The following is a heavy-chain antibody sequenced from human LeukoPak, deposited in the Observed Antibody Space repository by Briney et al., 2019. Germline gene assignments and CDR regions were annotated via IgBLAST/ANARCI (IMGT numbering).Heavy chain of an antibody. CDR1: GGSISSYY. Sequence: SETLSLTCTVSGGSISSYYWSWIRQPPGKGLEWIGNIYDRGSTKYNPPLKSRATISVDTSKNQFSLRLSSVTAADTAVYYCARGRTFDNWGQGTLVTVSS. CDR2: IYDRGST. CDR3: ARGRTFDN. V-gene: IGHV4-59*01. J-gene: IGHJ4*02.